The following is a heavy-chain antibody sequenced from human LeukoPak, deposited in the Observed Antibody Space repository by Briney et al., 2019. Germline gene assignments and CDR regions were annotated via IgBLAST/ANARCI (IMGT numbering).Heavy chain of an antibody. D-gene: IGHD6-19*01. J-gene: IGHJ4*02. CDR1: GFTFSDYN. V-gene: IGHV3-11*01. Sequence: GGSLRLSCVASGFTFSDYNMRWIRQAPGEGLEWVSSISRSGSTKYYADSVKGRFTISRDNAKSSLFLQMNSLRAEDTAVYYCARDLGSYSSGWYMGFDYWGQGTLVTVSS. CDR2: ISRSGSTK. CDR3: ARDLGSYSSGWYMGFDY.